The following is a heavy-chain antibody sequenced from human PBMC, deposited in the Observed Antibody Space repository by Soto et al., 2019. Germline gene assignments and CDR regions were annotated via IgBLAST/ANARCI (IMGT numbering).Heavy chain of an antibody. Sequence: QLQLQESGSGLVKPSQTLSLTCAVSGGSISSGGYSWSWIRQPPGKGLEGIGYMYHSGSTYYNPSLKSRVTAAIDRSKNQSSLKLSSVTAADTAVYYCAGGPDYWGQGMLVTVSS. CDR1: GGSISSGGYS. CDR2: MYHSGST. CDR3: AGGPDY. J-gene: IGHJ4*02. V-gene: IGHV4-30-2*01.